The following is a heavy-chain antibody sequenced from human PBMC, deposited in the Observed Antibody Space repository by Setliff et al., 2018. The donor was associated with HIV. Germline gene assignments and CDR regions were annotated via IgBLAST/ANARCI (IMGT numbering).Heavy chain of an antibody. Sequence: LSLSCAASGFTFSSYAMHWVRQAPGKGLEWVAVISYDGSNKYYADSVKGRFSLSGDYSKNTVSLQMNSLRAEDTAVYYCARGTTGSGWFYDSWGQGVLVSVSS. CDR2: ISYDGSNK. V-gene: IGHV3-30*07. CDR1: GFTFSSYA. J-gene: IGHJ4*02. D-gene: IGHD6-19*01. CDR3: ARGTTGSGWFYDS.